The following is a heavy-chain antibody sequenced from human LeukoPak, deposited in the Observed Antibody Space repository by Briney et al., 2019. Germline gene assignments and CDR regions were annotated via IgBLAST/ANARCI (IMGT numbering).Heavy chain of an antibody. V-gene: IGHV3-74*03. Sequence: GGSLRLSCAVSGFSFTNYWMHWVRQDPGKGLVWVSYISSDGSVTKYADSVKGRFTISRDNAVNTLYLQMNSLRVEDTAVYYCVRGSLRLPRSTPDYWGQGTLVTVSS. CDR1: GFSFTNYW. J-gene: IGHJ4*02. CDR3: VRGSLRLPRSTPDY. CDR2: ISSDGSVT. D-gene: IGHD2-21*02.